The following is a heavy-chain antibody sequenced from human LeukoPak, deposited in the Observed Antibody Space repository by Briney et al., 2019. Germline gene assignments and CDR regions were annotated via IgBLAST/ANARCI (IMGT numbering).Heavy chain of an antibody. J-gene: IGHJ3*02. CDR2: ISSSSYI. Sequence: PGGSLRLSCAASGFTFSSYSMNWVRQAPGKGLEWVSSISSSSYIYYADSVKGRFTISRDNAKNSLYLQMNSLRAEDTAVYYCARGEGLDYGDYVYALDIWGQGTMVTVSS. CDR1: GFTFSSYS. D-gene: IGHD4-17*01. CDR3: ARGEGLDYGDYVYALDI. V-gene: IGHV3-21*01.